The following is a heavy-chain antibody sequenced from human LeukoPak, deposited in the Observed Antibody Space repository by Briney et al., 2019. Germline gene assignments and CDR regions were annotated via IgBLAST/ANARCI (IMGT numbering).Heavy chain of an antibody. CDR2: ISAYNGNT. Sequence: ASVKVSCKASGYTFTVNGISWVRQAPGQGLEWMGWISAYNGNTKYAQKFQGRVTMTTVTSTSTAYMELRSLTSDDTAVYYCARAKTLEPSPSNAFDFWGQGTMVTVSS. J-gene: IGHJ3*01. CDR3: ARAKTLEPSPSNAFDF. D-gene: IGHD1-1*01. CDR1: GYTFTVNG. V-gene: IGHV1-18*01.